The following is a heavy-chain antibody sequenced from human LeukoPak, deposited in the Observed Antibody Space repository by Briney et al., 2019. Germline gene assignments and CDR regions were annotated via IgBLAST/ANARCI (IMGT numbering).Heavy chain of an antibody. CDR2: IYYSGST. CDR1: GGSISSSSYY. Sequence: SETLSLTCTVSGGSISSSSYYWGWIRQPPGKGLERIGSIYYSGSTYYNPSLKSRVTISVDTSKNQFSLKLSSVTAADTAVYYCARLLIYDFWSGYSSLDYWGQGTLVTVSS. J-gene: IGHJ4*02. CDR3: ARLLIYDFWSGYSSLDY. V-gene: IGHV4-39*01. D-gene: IGHD3-3*01.